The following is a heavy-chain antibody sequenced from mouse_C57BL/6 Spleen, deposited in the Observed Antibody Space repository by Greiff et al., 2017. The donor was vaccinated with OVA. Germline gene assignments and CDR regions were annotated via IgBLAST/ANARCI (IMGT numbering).Heavy chain of an antibody. CDR1: GYTFTSYW. Sequence: VQLQQPGAELVKPGASVKLSCKASGYTFTSYWMHWVKQRPGQGLEWIGMIHPNSGSTNYNEKFKSKATLTVYKSSSTAYMQLSRLTSEAYEVDNRARGRGVEGFAYWGKGTLVTVSA. CDR2: IHPNSGST. V-gene: IGHV1-64*01. J-gene: IGHJ3*01. CDR3: ARGRGVEGFAY.